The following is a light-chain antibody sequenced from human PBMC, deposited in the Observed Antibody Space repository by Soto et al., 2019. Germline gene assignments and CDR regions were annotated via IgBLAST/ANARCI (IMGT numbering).Light chain of an antibody. CDR3: QQTFRHLPS. J-gene: IGKJ4*01. V-gene: IGKV1-39*01. CDR2: SAS. Sequence: LQLTQSPSSLSASVGDRVTIVCRASESISDYLNWYQLKSGEAPKILIYSASTLRGGVPSRFSGTGSGTEFTLTISSLQPEDGATCYCQQTFRHLPSFGGGTTVEIK. CDR1: ESISDY.